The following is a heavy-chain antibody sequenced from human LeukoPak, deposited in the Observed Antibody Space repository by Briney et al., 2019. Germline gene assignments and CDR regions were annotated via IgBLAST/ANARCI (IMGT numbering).Heavy chain of an antibody. D-gene: IGHD4-23*01. Sequence: SVKVSCKASGGTGSSYAISWVRQAPGQGLEWMGGIIPIFGTSNYAQKFRGRVTTTADKSTSTAYMELSSLRSEDTAVYYCARPLGGYGGAFDIWGQGTMVTVSS. CDR2: IIPIFGTS. CDR1: GGTGSSYA. CDR3: ARPLGGYGGAFDI. J-gene: IGHJ3*02. V-gene: IGHV1-69*06.